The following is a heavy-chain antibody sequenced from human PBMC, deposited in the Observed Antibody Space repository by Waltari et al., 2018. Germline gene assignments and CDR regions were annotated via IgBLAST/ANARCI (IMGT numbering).Heavy chain of an antibody. V-gene: IGHV4-39*01. CDR3: ASEDSSGYLFSDYYYGMDV. J-gene: IGHJ6*02. CDR2: IYYSGST. CDR1: GGSISSSSYY. D-gene: IGHD3-22*01. Sequence: QLQLQESGPGLVKPSETLSLTCTVSGGSISSSSYYWGGIRQPPGKGLEWIGSIYYSGSTYYNPSLKSRVTISLDTSKNQFSLKLSSVTAADTAVYYCASEDSSGYLFSDYYYGMDVWGQGTTVTVSS.